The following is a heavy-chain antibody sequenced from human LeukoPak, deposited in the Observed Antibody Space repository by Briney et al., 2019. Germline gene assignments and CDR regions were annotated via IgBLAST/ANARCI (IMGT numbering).Heavy chain of an antibody. CDR2: ISGSTSTI. CDR3: ARGGGGASAGAFEN. J-gene: IGHJ4*02. D-gene: IGHD6-13*01. V-gene: IGHV3-48*04. Sequence: GGSLRLSCAASGFSFSTYTMNWVRQAPGKGLEWVSYISGSTSTIYYADSVKGRFTISSDNAKNSLYLQINSLRAEDTAVYYCARGGGGASAGAFENWGQGTLVTVSS. CDR1: GFSFSTYT.